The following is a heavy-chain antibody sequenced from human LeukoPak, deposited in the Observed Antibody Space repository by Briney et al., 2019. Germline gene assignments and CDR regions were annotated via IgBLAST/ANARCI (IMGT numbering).Heavy chain of an antibody. CDR3: AKDQGGYSPNWFDP. Sequence: GGSLRLSCAASGFTFSSYWMHWVRQAPGKGLVWVSCINSDGSSTSYADSVKGRFTISRDNAKNTLYLQMNSLRAEDTAVYYCAKDQGGYSPNWFDPWGQGTLVTVSS. D-gene: IGHD5-12*01. CDR1: GFTFSSYW. CDR2: INSDGSST. J-gene: IGHJ5*02. V-gene: IGHV3-74*01.